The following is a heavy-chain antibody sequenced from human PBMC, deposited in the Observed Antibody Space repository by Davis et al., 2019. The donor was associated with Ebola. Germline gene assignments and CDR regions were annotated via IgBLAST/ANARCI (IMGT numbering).Heavy chain of an antibody. CDR2: IYYSGST. CDR3: AGKYSYYFDY. J-gene: IGHJ4*02. Sequence: PSETLSLTCTVSGGSISSHYWSWFRQPPGKGLEWIGYIYYSGSTNYNPSLKSRVTISVDTSKNQFSLKMSSVTAADTAVYYCAGKYSYYFDYWGQGTLVTVSS. V-gene: IGHV4-59*11. D-gene: IGHD1-26*01. CDR1: GGSISSHY.